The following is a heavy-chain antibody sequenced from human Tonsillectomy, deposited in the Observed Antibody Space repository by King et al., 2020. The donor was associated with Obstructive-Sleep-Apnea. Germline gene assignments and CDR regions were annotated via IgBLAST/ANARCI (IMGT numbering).Heavy chain of an antibody. CDR1: GGSISSYY. CDR3: ARWRYYYYGMDV. CDR2: IYYSGST. V-gene: IGHV4-59*08. D-gene: IGHD3-3*01. J-gene: IGHJ6*02. Sequence: QLQESGPGLVKPSETLSLTCTVSGGSISSYYWSWIRQPPGKGLEWIGYIYYSGSTNYNPSLKSRVTISGDTSKNQFSLKLCSVTAADTAVYYCARWRYYYYGMDVWGQGTTVTVSS.